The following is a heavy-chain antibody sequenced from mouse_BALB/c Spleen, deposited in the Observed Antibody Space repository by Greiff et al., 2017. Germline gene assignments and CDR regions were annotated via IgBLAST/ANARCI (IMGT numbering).Heavy chain of an antibody. J-gene: IGHJ2*02. V-gene: IGHV5-6-4*01. D-gene: IGHD2-4*01. CDR1: GFTFSSYT. CDR3: TRSSPYDCDGYYFDY. CDR2: ISSGGSYT. Sequence: EVKLVESGGGLVKPGGSLKLSCAASGFTFSSYTMSWVRQTPEKRLEWVATISSGGSYTYYPDSVKGRFTISRDNAKNTLYLQMSSLKSEDTAMYYCTRSSPYDCDGYYFDYWGQGTSLTVSS.